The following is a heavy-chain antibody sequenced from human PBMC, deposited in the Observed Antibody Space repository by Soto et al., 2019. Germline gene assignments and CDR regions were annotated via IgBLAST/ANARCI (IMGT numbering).Heavy chain of an antibody. CDR1: GYTFTSYG. D-gene: IGHD6-13*01. J-gene: IGHJ3*02. CDR3: ARIRSYSSSWRIDAFDI. Sequence: GASVKVSCKASGYTFTSYGISWVRQAPGQGLEWMGWISAYNGNTNYAQKLQGRVTMTTDTSTSTAYMELRSLRSDDTAVYYCARIRSYSSSWRIDAFDIWGQGTMVTVSS. V-gene: IGHV1-18*01. CDR2: ISAYNGNT.